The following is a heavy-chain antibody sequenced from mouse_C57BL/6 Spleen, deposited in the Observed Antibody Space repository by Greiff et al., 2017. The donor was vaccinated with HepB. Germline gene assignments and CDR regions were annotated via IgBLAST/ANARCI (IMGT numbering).Heavy chain of an antibody. CDR2: ITPNNGGT. D-gene: IGHD1-1*01. CDR3: ATPSYYGSSGGYFDY. J-gene: IGHJ2*01. Sequence: EVQLQQSGPELVKPGASVKMSCKASGYTFTDYNMHWVKQSHGKSLEWIGYITPNNGGTSYNQKFKGKATLTVNKSSSTAYMELRSLTSEDSAVYYCATPSYYGSSGGYFDYWGQGTTLTVSS. CDR1: GYTFTDYN. V-gene: IGHV1-22*01.